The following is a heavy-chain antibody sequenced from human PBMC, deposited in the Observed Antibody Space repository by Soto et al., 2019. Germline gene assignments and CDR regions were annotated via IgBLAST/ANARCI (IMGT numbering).Heavy chain of an antibody. CDR2: AYWDDDK. V-gene: IGHV2-5*02. J-gene: IGHJ5*02. Sequence: QITLKESGPTLVKPTQTLTLTCTFSGFSLSTYGMAVGWIRQSPGKALEWLALAYWDDDKQYSPSLPSRLTITTSTSKNQVVLTMTSMDPVDTATYSCARRRKVDGVWYTFDHWGQGTLVTVSS. CDR3: ARRRKVDGVWYTFDH. CDR1: GFSLSTYGMA. D-gene: IGHD6-19*01.